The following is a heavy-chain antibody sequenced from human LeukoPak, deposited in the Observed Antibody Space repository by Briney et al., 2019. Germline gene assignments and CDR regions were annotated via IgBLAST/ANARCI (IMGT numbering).Heavy chain of an antibody. D-gene: IGHD1-26*01. J-gene: IGHJ6*03. Sequence: ASVKISCKASGYTFTDYYMRWVQQAPGKGLEWMGRVDPEDGETIYAEKFQGRVTITADTSTDTAYMELSSLRSEDTAVYYCATGVLPSGSYPVDYYYYMDVWGKGTTVTVSS. CDR3: ATGVLPSGSYPVDYYYYMDV. V-gene: IGHV1-69-2*01. CDR2: VDPEDGET. CDR1: GYTFTDYY.